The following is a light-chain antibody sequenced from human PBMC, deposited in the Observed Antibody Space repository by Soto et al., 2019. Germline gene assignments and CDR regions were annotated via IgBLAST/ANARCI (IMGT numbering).Light chain of an antibody. CDR1: QSVSSSY. CDR2: GAS. V-gene: IGKV3-20*01. Sequence: EIVLTQSPGTLSLSPGERATLSCRASQSVSSSYLAWYQQKPGQAPRLLIYGASRRATGIPDRFSGSGSGTDFTLTISRLEPEEFAVYYCQQYGSSPLVTCGGGTKVEIK. CDR3: QQYGSSPLVT. J-gene: IGKJ4*01.